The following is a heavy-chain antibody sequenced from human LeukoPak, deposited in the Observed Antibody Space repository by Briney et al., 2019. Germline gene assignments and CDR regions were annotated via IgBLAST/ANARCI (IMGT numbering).Heavy chain of an antibody. D-gene: IGHD1-26*01. V-gene: IGHV3-33*01. Sequence: GGSLRLSCAASGFTFSSYGMNWVRQAPGKGLEWVAVICNDGSNKIYADSVKGRFTISRDNSKKTLYLPVYCLTVEDTALYYCARGREHCLDDYCGQAPLATSSA. CDR2: ICNDGSNK. CDR1: GFTFSSYG. CDR3: ARGREHCLDDY. J-gene: IGHJ4*02.